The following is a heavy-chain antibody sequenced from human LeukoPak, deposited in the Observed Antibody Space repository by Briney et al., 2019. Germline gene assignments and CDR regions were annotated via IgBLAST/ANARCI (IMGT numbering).Heavy chain of an antibody. J-gene: IGHJ4*02. CDR2: ISGRGGTT. V-gene: IGHV3-23*01. D-gene: IGHD3-22*01. CDR3: AKVRGAVAITFLDY. Sequence: QSGGSLRLSCAASGFTFTTYAMSWVRQAPGKGLEWVSAISGRGGTTYYADSVKGRFTISRDNSKNTVSLQMNSLRAEDTAVYYCAKVRGAVAITFLDYWGQGTLVTVSP. CDR1: GFTFTTYA.